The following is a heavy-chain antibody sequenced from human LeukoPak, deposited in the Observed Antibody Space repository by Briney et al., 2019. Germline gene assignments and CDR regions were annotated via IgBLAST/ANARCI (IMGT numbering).Heavy chain of an antibody. CDR3: ARDPTYDSGSPLGY. CDR1: GFPFSRYW. Sequence: GGSLRLSCAASGFPFSRYWMTWVRHAPGKGLEWVANIKYDGSEKFYVGSVRGRFTISRDNTNNSLHLQMNSLRAEDTAIYYCARDPTYDSGSPLGYGGQGTLVAVSS. J-gene: IGHJ4*02. CDR2: IKYDGSEK. V-gene: IGHV3-7*01. D-gene: IGHD3-10*01.